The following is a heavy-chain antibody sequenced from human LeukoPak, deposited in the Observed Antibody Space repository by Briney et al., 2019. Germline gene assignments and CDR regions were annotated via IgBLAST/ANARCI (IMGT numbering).Heavy chain of an antibody. CDR3: AKDANYGGNWNYFDY. CDR1: GFTFDDYA. CDR2: ISWNSGSI. V-gene: IGHV3-9*01. J-gene: IGHJ4*02. Sequence: PGRSLRLSCAASGFTFDDYAMHWVRQAPGKGLEWVSGISWNSGSIGYADSVKGRFTISRDNAKNSLYLQMNSLRAEDTALYYCAKDANYGGNWNYFDYWGQGTLVTVSS. D-gene: IGHD4-23*01.